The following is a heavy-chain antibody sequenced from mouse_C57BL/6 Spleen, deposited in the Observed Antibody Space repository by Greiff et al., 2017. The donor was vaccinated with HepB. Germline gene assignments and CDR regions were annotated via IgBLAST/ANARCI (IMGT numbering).Heavy chain of an antibody. CDR2: ISGGGGNT. CDR1: GFTFSSYT. Sequence: EVQGVESGGGLVKPGGSLKLSCAASGFTFSSYTMSWVRQTPEKRLEWVATISGGGGNTYYPDSVKGRFTISRDNAKNTLYLQMSSLRSEDTALYYCARQNRYFDVWGTGTTVTVSS. J-gene: IGHJ1*03. CDR3: ARQNRYFDV. V-gene: IGHV5-9*01.